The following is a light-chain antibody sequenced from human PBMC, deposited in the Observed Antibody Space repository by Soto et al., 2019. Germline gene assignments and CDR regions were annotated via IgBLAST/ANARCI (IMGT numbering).Light chain of an antibody. Sequence: EIVLTQSPATLSLSPGERATLSCRASQSVSIYLAWYQQKPGQAPRLLIYDASNRATGIPARFSGSGSGTDFTLTSSSLEPEYFAVYYCQQRSNWLTFGGGTKVEIK. CDR1: QSVSIY. J-gene: IGKJ4*01. CDR2: DAS. CDR3: QQRSNWLT. V-gene: IGKV3-11*01.